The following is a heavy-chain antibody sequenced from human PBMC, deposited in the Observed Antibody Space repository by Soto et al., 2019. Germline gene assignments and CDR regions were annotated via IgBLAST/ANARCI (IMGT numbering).Heavy chain of an antibody. D-gene: IGHD1-26*01. CDR3: AKSLSGGTLRGAFDI. V-gene: IGHV3-30*02. Sequence: PVGSLRLSCVASGFNLNTYGIYWVRQAPGKGLQWVAQILYDGSKKHYADSVRGRFTITRDNSKNTVYLQMDSLRVEDTAVYYCAKSLSGGTLRGAFDIWGQGTMVTVSS. CDR1: GFNLNTYG. CDR2: ILYDGSKK. J-gene: IGHJ3*02.